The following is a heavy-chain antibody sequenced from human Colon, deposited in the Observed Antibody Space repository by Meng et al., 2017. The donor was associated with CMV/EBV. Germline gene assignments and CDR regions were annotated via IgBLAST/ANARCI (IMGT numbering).Heavy chain of an antibody. D-gene: IGHD6-13*01. CDR3: TRETGGSSLAY. J-gene: IGHJ4*02. CDR1: ADSFTGYH. CDR2: IYYTGGT. V-gene: IGHV4-34*01. Sequence: QVQLQQWGAEVLKPSETLSLTHTVSADSFTGYHWTWIRQPPGKGLEWIGSIYYTGGTFYSPSLKSRVTISIDTSKNHFSLKLNSVTAADTAMYYCTRETGGSSLAYWGQGILVTVSS.